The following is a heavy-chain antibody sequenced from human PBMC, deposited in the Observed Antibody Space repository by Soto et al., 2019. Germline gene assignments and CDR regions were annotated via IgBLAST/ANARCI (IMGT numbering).Heavy chain of an antibody. J-gene: IGHJ4*02. CDR1: GGSINTFY. V-gene: IGHV4-4*07. D-gene: IGHD5-12*01. CDR2: IFSSGST. CDR3: AREGSYSAYNFAHGIQLWSFDF. Sequence: SETLSLTCTVSGGSINTFYWSWVRQPAGKGLEWIGRIFSSGSTSFNPSLESRVAMSVDTSENHFSLNLSSVTAADMAVYYCAREGSYSAYNFAHGIQLWSFDFWGQGALVTVSS.